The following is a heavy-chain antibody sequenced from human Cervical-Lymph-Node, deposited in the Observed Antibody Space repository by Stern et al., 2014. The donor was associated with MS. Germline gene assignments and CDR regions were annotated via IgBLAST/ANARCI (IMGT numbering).Heavy chain of an antibody. CDR2: IWYDGSYT. CDR1: GFTFNTYG. D-gene: IGHD6-13*01. J-gene: IGHJ1*01. Sequence: VQLVESGGGVVQPGRSLRLSCAASGFTFNTYGMHWVRQASGKGLEWVAVIWYDGSYTFYSDAVKGRFTVSRDASTSTLFLHMNSLRAEDTAVYYGASSIVAAEYFNHWGQGPLVTVSS. CDR3: ASSIVAAEYFNH. V-gene: IGHV3-33*01.